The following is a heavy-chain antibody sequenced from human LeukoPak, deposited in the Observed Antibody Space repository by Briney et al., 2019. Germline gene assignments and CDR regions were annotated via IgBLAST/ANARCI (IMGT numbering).Heavy chain of an antibody. Sequence: GGSLRLSCAASGFTFSTYAMNWVRQAPGKGLEWVSAISASGGNTYYADSVKGRFTISRDNSKNTLYLQMNSRRAEDTAVYFCAKARGSSTWYYFDYWGQGTLVTVSS. CDR1: GFTFSTYA. J-gene: IGHJ4*02. CDR2: ISASGGNT. CDR3: AKARGSSTWYYFDY. D-gene: IGHD6-13*01. V-gene: IGHV3-23*01.